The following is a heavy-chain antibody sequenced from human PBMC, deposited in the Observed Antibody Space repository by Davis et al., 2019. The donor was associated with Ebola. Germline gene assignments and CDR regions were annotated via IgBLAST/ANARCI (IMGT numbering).Heavy chain of an antibody. V-gene: IGHV3-7*01. CDR3: ARGTSLPGTDY. Sequence: PGGSLRPSCAASGFTFRNYWMNWLRQVPGKGLEWVATIKQDGSEKYYVESVKGRFTVSRDNAKNSMSLQMNTLRAEDTAIYYCARGTSLPGTDYWGQGTQVTVSS. D-gene: IGHD1-1*01. CDR2: IKQDGSEK. CDR1: GFTFRNYW. J-gene: IGHJ4*02.